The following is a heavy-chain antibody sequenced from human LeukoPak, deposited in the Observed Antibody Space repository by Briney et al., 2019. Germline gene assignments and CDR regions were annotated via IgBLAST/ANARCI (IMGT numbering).Heavy chain of an antibody. J-gene: IGHJ6*03. V-gene: IGHV4-59*01. CDR2: IYYSGST. CDR3: ARQGEITMVPGVINYYYMDV. D-gene: IGHD3-10*01. Sequence: PSETLSLTCTVSGGSISSYYWSWIRQPPGKGLEWIGYIYYSGSTNYNPSLKSRVTISVNTSKNQFSLKLSSVTAADTAVYYCARQGEITMVPGVINYYYMDVWGKGTTVTVSS. CDR1: GGSISSYY.